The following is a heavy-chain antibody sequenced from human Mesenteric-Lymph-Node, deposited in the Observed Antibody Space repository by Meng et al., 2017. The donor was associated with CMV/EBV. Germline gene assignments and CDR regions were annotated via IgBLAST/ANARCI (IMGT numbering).Heavy chain of an antibody. D-gene: IGHD3-22*01. CDR1: GGSISSSNW. CDR2: IYHSGST. J-gene: IGHJ4*02. CDR3: ARERYYDSSGYQYYFDY. Sequence: SETLSLTCAVSGGSISSSNWWSWVRQPPGKGLEWIGEIYHSGSTNYNPSLKSRVTISVDTSKNQFSLKLSSVTAADTAVYYCARERYYDSSGYQYYFDYWGQGTLVTVSS. V-gene: IGHV4-4*02.